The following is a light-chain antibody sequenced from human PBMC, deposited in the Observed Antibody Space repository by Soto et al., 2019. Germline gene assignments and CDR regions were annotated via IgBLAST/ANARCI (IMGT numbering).Light chain of an antibody. CDR2: AAS. CDR3: QQYHSYPPYT. V-gene: IGKV1-8*01. J-gene: IGKJ2*01. Sequence: AIRMTQSPSSLSASTGDRVTITCRASQGISSYLAWYQQKLGKAPKLLIYAASTLQSGVPSRFSGSGSGTDLTLTISCLQSEDFATYYWQQYHSYPPYTFGQGTKLEIK. CDR1: QGISSY.